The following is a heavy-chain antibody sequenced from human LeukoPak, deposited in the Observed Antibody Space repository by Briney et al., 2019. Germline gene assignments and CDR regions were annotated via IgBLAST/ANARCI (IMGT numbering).Heavy chain of an antibody. CDR1: GFTFSSYA. D-gene: IGHD4-11*01. CDR3: ARSDYINYPPNY. V-gene: IGHV3-23*01. CDR2: FSGSGGNT. Sequence: GGSLRLSCAASGFTFSSYAMSWVRQAPGKGLEWVSAFSGSGGNTYYAESVKGRFTISRDNSKNTLDLQMNSLRAEDTALYYCARSDYINYPPNYWGQGTLVTVSS. J-gene: IGHJ4*02.